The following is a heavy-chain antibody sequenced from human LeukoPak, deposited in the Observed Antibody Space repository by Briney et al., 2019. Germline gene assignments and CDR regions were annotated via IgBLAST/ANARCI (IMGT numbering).Heavy chain of an antibody. Sequence: GGSLRLSCAASGFSVSSSYMSWVRQAPGQGLEWVSVIYSGGRTYYGDSVKGRFTISRDNSKNTLYLQMNSLRAEDTAAYYCARGELPARLPEPARSHYYYYYYMDVWGKGITVTVSS. D-gene: IGHD6-6*01. CDR1: GFSVSSSY. V-gene: IGHV3-53*01. CDR3: ARGELPARLPEPARSHYYYYYYMDV. CDR2: IYSGGRT. J-gene: IGHJ6*03.